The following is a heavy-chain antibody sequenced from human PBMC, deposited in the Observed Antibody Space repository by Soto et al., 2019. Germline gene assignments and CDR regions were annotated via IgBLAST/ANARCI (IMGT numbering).Heavy chain of an antibody. CDR2: ISTYSGNT. D-gene: IGHD6-6*01. J-gene: IGHJ6*02. CDR3: ARDQGYSTSSTYFYGLDV. Sequence: QVQLVQSGAEVKKPGASVKVSCKASGYTFTTYGINWVRRARGQGLEWMGWISTYSGNTKYAQKLQGRVSMTTYTSTSIAYMELRSLRSDDTAVYYCARDQGYSTSSTYFYGLDVCGQGTTVTVSS. CDR1: GYTFTTYG. V-gene: IGHV1-18*01.